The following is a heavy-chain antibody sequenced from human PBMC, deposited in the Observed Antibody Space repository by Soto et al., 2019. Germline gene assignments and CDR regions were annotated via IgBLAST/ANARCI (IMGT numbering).Heavy chain of an antibody. V-gene: IGHV3-30-3*01. CDR3: ARRAGSSSWLYYYYYYGMDV. Sequence: GGSLRLSCAASGFTFSSYAMHWVRQAPGKGLEWVAVISYDGSNKYYADSVKGRFTISRDNSKNTLYLQMNSLRAEDTAVYYCARRAGSSSWLYYYYYYGMDVWGQGTTVTVSS. J-gene: IGHJ6*02. CDR1: GFTFSSYA. CDR2: ISYDGSNK. D-gene: IGHD6-13*01.